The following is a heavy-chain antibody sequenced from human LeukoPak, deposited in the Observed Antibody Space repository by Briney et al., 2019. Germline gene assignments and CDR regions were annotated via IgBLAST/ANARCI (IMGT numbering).Heavy chain of an antibody. D-gene: IGHD3-22*01. CDR1: GYTFTSYG. J-gene: IGHJ6*02. CDR2: ISAYNGNT. CDR3: AREGYYGSSGYPYYYYYGMDV. V-gene: IGHV1-18*01. Sequence: ASVKVSCKASGYTFTSYGISWVRQAPGQGLEWMGWISAYNGNTNYAQKLQGRVTMTTDTSTSTAYMELRSLRSDDTAVYYCAREGYYGSSGYPYYYYYGMDVWGQGTTVTVSS.